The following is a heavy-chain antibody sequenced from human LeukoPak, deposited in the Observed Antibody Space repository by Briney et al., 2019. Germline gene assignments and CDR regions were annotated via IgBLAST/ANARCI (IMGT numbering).Heavy chain of an antibody. CDR3: ARDRLEAVTDDDYFDY. V-gene: IGHV4-59*01. CDR1: GGSISSYY. D-gene: IGHD2-21*02. Sequence: SETLSLTCTVSGGSISSYYWSWIRQPPGKGLEWIGYIYYSGSTNYDPSLKSRVTISVDTSKNQFSLKLSSVTAADTGVYYCARDRLEAVTDDDYFDYWGQGTLVTVSS. CDR2: IYYSGST. J-gene: IGHJ4*02.